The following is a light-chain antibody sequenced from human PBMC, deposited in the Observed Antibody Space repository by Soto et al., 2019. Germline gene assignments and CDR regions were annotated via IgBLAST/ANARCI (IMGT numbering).Light chain of an antibody. V-gene: IGLV4-69*01. CDR1: SGQSSYA. CDR2: LNSDGSH. CDR3: QTWGTGIRI. Sequence: QPVLTQSPSASASLGVSVKLTCTLSSGQSSYAIAWHQQQPEKGPRYLMKLNSDGSHSKGDGIPDRFSGSSSGAERYLTISSLQSEDEADYYCQTWGTGIRIFGGGTNLTVL. J-gene: IGLJ2*01.